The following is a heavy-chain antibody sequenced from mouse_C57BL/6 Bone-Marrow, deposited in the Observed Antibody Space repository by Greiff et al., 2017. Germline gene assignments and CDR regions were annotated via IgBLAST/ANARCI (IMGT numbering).Heavy chain of an antibody. Sequence: EVQRVESGGGLAQPGGSLKLSCAASGFTFSDYGMAWVRQAPRKGPEWVAFISNLAYSIYYADTVTGRFTISRENAKNTLYLEMSSLRSEDTAMYYCARHGSYLDYWGQGTTLTVSS. CDR2: ISNLAYSI. CDR1: GFTFSDYG. V-gene: IGHV5-15*01. CDR3: ARHGSYLDY. J-gene: IGHJ2*01.